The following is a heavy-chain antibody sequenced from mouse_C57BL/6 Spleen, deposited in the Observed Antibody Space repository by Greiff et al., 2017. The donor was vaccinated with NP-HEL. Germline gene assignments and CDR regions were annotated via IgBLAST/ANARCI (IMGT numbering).Heavy chain of an antibody. D-gene: IGHD1-1*01. J-gene: IGHJ1*03. CDR1: GYTFTSYW. Sequence: QVHVKQSGAELVKPGASVKLSCKASGYTFTSYWMHWVKQRPGQGLEWIGMIHPNSGSTNYNEKFKSKATLTVDKSSSTAYMQLSSLTSEDSAVYYCARLEDYYGRDWYFDVWGTGTTVTVSS. V-gene: IGHV1-64*01. CDR3: ARLEDYYGRDWYFDV. CDR2: IHPNSGST.